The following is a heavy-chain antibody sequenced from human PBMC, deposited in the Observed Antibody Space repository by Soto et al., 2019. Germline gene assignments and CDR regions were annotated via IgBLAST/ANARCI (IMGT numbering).Heavy chain of an antibody. CDR3: ARDPELVVVPAAMTIYYYYGMDV. J-gene: IGHJ6*02. V-gene: IGHV6-1*01. CDR2: TYYRSKWYN. CDR1: GDSVSSNSAA. D-gene: IGHD2-2*01. Sequence: SQTLSLTCAISGDSVSSNSAAWNWIRQSPSRGLEWLGRTYYRSKWYNDYAVSVKSRITINPDTSKNQFSLQLNSVTPEDTAVYYCARDPELVVVPAAMTIYYYYGMDVWGQGTTVTVSS.